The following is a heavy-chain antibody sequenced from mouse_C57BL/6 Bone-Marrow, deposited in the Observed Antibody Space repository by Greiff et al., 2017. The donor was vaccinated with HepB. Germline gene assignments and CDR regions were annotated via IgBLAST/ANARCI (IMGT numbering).Heavy chain of an antibody. CDR3: ARPGDYYGSSYVWFAY. D-gene: IGHD1-1*01. V-gene: IGHV5-6*01. CDR1: GFTFSSYG. Sequence: VQLKQSGGDLVKPGGSLKLSCAASGFTFSSYGMSWVRQTPDKRLEWVATISSGGSYTYYPDSVKGRFTIPRDNAKNTLYLQMSSLKSEDTAMYYCARPGDYYGSSYVWFAYWGQGTLVTVSA. CDR2: ISSGGSYT. J-gene: IGHJ3*01.